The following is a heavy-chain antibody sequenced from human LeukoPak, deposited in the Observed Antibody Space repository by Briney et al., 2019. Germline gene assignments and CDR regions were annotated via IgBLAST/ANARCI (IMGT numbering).Heavy chain of an antibody. D-gene: IGHD1-26*01. V-gene: IGHV3-33*08. Sequence: GGSLRLSCAASGFTFDDYAMHWVRQAPGKGLEWVAVIWYDGSNKYYADSVKGRFTISRDNSKNTLYLQMNSLRAEDTAVYYCARAAIVGAAHFDYWGQGTLVTVSS. J-gene: IGHJ4*02. CDR2: IWYDGSNK. CDR1: GFTFDDYA. CDR3: ARAAIVGAAHFDY.